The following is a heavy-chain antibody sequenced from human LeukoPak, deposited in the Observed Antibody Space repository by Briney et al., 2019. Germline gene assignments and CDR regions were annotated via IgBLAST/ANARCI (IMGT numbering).Heavy chain of an antibody. D-gene: IGHD1-26*01. J-gene: IGHJ4*02. CDR1: GFTFSSYA. CDR3: ARDLGGSLDY. CDR2: IWFDGSNK. Sequence: PGRSLRLSCAASGFTFSSYAMHWVRQAPGKGLEWVAVIWFDGSNKNYADSVKGQFTIFRDNSKNTLFLQMNSLRVEDTAVYYCARDLGGSLDYWGQGTLVTVPS. V-gene: IGHV3-33*01.